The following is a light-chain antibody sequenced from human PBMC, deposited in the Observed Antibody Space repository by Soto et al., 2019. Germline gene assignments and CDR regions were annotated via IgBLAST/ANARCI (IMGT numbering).Light chain of an antibody. V-gene: IGKV3-15*01. CDR2: GAS. Sequence: EIVMTQSPATLSVSPGESATLSCRASQSVGSSLAWYQQKPGQAPRLLIYGASTRATGIPARFRGSESGTEFTLTISSLQSEDFAVYFCHQYNNWPPHTFGQGTKVDIK. CDR3: HQYNNWPPHT. CDR1: QSVGSS. J-gene: IGKJ2*01.